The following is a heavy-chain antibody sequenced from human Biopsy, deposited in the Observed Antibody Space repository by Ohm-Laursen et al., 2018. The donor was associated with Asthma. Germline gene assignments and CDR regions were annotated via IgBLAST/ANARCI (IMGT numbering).Heavy chain of an antibody. D-gene: IGHD3-9*01. J-gene: IGHJ3*01. CDR3: ARTYYDFLTGQVKDVFGV. Sequence: SSVKVSCNASGYNFISFAIHWVRQAPRQRLEWMGWVNTGNGDTKYSQKFQGRVTITRDTSASTAYMELRRLRSEDTATYYCARTYYDFLTGQVKDVFGVWGQGTMVTVSS. CDR2: VNTGNGDT. CDR1: GYNFISFA. V-gene: IGHV1-3*04.